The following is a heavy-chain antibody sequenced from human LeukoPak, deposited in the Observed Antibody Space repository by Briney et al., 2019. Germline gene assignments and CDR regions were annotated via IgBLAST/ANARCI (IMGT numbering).Heavy chain of an antibody. CDR3: ARSVATIFDYYMDV. D-gene: IGHD5-24*01. Sequence: SETLSLTCTVSGGSINGHYWSGIRQPPGKRLEWIGHIYYRGTTKYIPSLKSRVTISLDMSKNQFSLKLTSATAADTAVYYCARSVATIFDYYMDVWGNGTTVTVSS. J-gene: IGHJ6*03. CDR2: IYYRGTT. V-gene: IGHV4-59*11. CDR1: GGSINGHY.